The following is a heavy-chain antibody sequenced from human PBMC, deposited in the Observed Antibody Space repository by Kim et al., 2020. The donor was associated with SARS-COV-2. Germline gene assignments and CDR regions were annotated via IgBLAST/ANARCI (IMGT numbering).Heavy chain of an antibody. CDR3: ARGQYYYGSGSYLVVYFDY. J-gene: IGHJ4*02. V-gene: IGHV4-34*01. D-gene: IGHD3-10*01. Sequence: SETLSLTCAVYGGSFSGYYWSWIRQPPGKGLEWIGEINHSGSTNYNSSLKSRVTISVDTSKNQFSLKLSSVTAADTAVYYCARGQYYYGSGSYLVVYFDYWGQGTLVTVSS. CDR2: INHSGST. CDR1: GGSFSGYY.